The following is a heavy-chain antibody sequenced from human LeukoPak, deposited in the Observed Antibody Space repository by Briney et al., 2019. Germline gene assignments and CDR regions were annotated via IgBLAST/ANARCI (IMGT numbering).Heavy chain of an antibody. CDR1: GYSISSGYY. CDR3: ARALTSGWYSGKYY. D-gene: IGHD6-19*01. V-gene: IGHV4-38-2*01. Sequence: SDTLSLTCAVSGYSISSGYYWGWIRQPPGKGLEWIGSIYHSGSTYYNPSLKSRVTISVDTSKNQFSLKLISVTAADTAVYFCARALTSGWYSGKYYWGQGTLVTVSS. J-gene: IGHJ4*02. CDR2: IYHSGST.